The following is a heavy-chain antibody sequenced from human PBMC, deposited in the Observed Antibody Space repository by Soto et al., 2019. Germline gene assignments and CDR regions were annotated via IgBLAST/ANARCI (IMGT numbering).Heavy chain of an antibody. CDR2: ISGSADST. CDR1: GFTFSSDA. CDR3: AKLKVVTAIISSFLPDY. J-gene: IGHJ4*02. D-gene: IGHD2-21*02. Sequence: EVQLLESGGGLVQPGGSLRLSCAASGFTFSSDALSWVRQTPWKGLECVSAISGSADSTYNADSVKGRFTISRDNSENTLYLQMNSLRAEDTAVYYCAKLKVVTAIISSFLPDYWGQGTLVTVSS. V-gene: IGHV3-23*01.